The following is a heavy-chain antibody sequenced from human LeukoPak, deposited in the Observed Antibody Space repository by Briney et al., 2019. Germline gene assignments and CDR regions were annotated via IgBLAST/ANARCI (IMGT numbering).Heavy chain of an antibody. CDR1: GYTFTSYG. Sequence: ASVKVSCKASGYTFTSYGISWVRQAPGQGLEWMGWISAYNGNTNYAQKLQGRVTMTTDTSTSTAYMELRSLRSDDTAVYCCARGPGGIVAAGGSFDYWGQGTLVTVSS. CDR3: ARGPGGIVAAGGSFDY. V-gene: IGHV1-18*01. D-gene: IGHD1-26*01. J-gene: IGHJ4*02. CDR2: ISAYNGNT.